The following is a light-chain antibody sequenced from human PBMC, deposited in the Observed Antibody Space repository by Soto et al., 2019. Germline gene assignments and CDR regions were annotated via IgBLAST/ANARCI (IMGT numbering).Light chain of an antibody. Sequence: QSVLTQPPSVSGAPGQRVTLSCTGSSSNIGAGYDVHWYQQLPGTAPKLLIYGNSNRPSGVPDRFSGSKSGTSASLAITGLQAEDEADYYCQSYDSSLRVVFGGGTKVTVL. CDR2: GNS. CDR3: QSYDSSLRVV. V-gene: IGLV1-40*01. J-gene: IGLJ2*01. CDR1: SSNIGAGYD.